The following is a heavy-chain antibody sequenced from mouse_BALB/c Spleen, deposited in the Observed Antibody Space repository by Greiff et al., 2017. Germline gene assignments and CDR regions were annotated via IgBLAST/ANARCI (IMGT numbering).Heavy chain of an antibody. CDR1: GYSITSYYA. D-gene: IGHD4-1*01. Sequence: EVQLQQSGPGLVKPSQSLSLSCTVTGYSITSYYAWYWIRQFPGNQLKWMGYISYSGSTSYNPSLKSRIAITRDTSKNQFFLQLYYVTTEDTATYYCARVGLGYFDYWGQGTTLTVSS. CDR3: ARVGLGYFDY. CDR2: ISYSGST. V-gene: IGHV3-2*02. J-gene: IGHJ2*01.